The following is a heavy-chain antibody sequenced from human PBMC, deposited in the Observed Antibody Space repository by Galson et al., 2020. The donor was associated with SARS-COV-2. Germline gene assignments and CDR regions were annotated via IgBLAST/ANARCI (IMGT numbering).Heavy chain of an antibody. CDR3: ARDKRHDSGGFYLYYVDA. V-gene: IGHV4-61*09. Sequence: SETLSLTCTVGSASISGESRYWSWIRQPAGKGLEWIGHIYKSGTTHYNPSLKSRVTLSVDRSKNQVSLTLTSVTAADTGVYYCARDKRHDSGGFYLYYVDAWGPGSLVTVSS. CDR1: SASISGESRY. J-gene: IGHJ4*02. D-gene: IGHD3-22*01. CDR2: IYKSGTT.